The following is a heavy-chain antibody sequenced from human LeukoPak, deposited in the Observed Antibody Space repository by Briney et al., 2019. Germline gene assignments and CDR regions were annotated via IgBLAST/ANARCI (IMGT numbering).Heavy chain of an antibody. V-gene: IGHV3-23*01. Sequence: GGSLRLSCAASGFTFSNYAMSWVRQAPGKRLEWVSAISGSASSTYYADSVKGRFTISRDNSKNTLYLQMNSLRAEDTAVYYCAKGRGYYGSGSYNYWGQGTLVTVSS. CDR3: AKGRGYYGSGSYNY. CDR1: GFTFSNYA. D-gene: IGHD3-10*01. J-gene: IGHJ4*02. CDR2: ISGSASST.